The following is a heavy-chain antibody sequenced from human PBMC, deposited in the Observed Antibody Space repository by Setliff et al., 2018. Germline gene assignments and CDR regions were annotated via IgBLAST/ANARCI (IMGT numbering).Heavy chain of an antibody. J-gene: IGHJ6*03. CDR2: INHSGNT. V-gene: IGHV4-4*02. CDR3: VRTDYSDGRYSMDV. D-gene: IGHD6-19*01. Sequence: GSLRLSCAASGLTFSHAWMTWVRQSPEKGLEWIGEINHSGNTNYNPSLKSRVTISVDKSTNQFSLKLNSVTAADTAVYYCVRTDYSDGRYSMDVWGKGTTVTVSS. CDR1: GLTFSHAW.